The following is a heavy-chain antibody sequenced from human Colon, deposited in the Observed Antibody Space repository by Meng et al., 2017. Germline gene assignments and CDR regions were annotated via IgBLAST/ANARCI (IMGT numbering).Heavy chain of an antibody. D-gene: IGHD5-12*01. Sequence: QVQLQRGGAGLLKASEPLSLACAVYGGSFSGYYWSWIRQPPGKGLEWIGEINHSGSTNYNPSLKSRVTISVDTSKNQFSLKLSSVTAADTAVYYCARGRYSGYLPWGQGTLVTVSS. V-gene: IGHV4-34*01. CDR1: GGSFSGYY. CDR3: ARGRYSGYLP. J-gene: IGHJ5*02. CDR2: INHSGST.